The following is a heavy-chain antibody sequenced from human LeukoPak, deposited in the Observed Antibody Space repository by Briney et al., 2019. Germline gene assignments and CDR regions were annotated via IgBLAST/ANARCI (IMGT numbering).Heavy chain of an antibody. J-gene: IGHJ3*02. CDR1: DDSFSSHY. D-gene: IGHD4-17*01. CDR2: ISYIGTA. Sequence: PSETLSLTCAVSDDSFSSHYWTWILQPPGKGLEWIGYISYIGTANYNPSLKSRVTISIDTSKNQFSLKLSSVTAADTAVYYCARDLVTVTKGFDIWGQGTMVRVSS. CDR3: ARDLVTVTKGFDI. V-gene: IGHV4-59*11.